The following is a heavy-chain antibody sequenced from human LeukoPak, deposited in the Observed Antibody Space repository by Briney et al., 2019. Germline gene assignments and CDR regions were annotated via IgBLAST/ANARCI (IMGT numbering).Heavy chain of an antibody. D-gene: IGHD4-11*01. CDR2: ISGSGGST. J-gene: IGHJ4*02. CDR1: GFTFSGYA. V-gene: IGHV3-23*01. CDR3: ARIDYSNYARGY. Sequence: PGGSLRLSCAASGFTFSGYAMSWVRQAPGKGLEWVSAISGSGGSTYYADSVKGRFTISRDNSKNTLYLQMNSLRAEDTAVYYCARIDYSNYARGYWGQGTLVTVSS.